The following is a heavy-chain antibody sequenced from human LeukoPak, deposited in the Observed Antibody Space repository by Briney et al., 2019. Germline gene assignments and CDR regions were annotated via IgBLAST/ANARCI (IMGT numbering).Heavy chain of an antibody. D-gene: IGHD2-15*01. J-gene: IGHJ6*03. CDR1: GFTFSSYG. Sequence: GGTLRLSCAASGFTFSSYGMSWVRQAPGKGLEWVSGVSGGGGSTYYVDSVKGRFTISRDNSKNTLYLQMNSLRAEDTAVYYCAKGAKRLGYCSGGTCYSNYDYYYMDVWGKGTTVTISS. CDR3: AKGAKRLGYCSGGTCYSNYDYYYMDV. V-gene: IGHV3-23*01. CDR2: VSGGGGST.